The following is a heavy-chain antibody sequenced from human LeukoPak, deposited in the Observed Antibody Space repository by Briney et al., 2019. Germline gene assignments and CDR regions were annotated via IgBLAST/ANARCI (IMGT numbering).Heavy chain of an antibody. CDR3: ARHGSMTLIRGRLRYYYMDV. V-gene: IGHV3-74*01. Sequence: GGSLRLSCAASGFTFSTYWMHWVRQAPGKGLVWVSRIDHNGINTYYADSVKGRFTISRDNAKNTLYLRMNSLRAEDTAVYYCARHGSMTLIRGRLRYYYMDVWGKGTTVTISS. CDR2: IDHNGINT. CDR1: GFTFSTYW. D-gene: IGHD3-10*01. J-gene: IGHJ6*03.